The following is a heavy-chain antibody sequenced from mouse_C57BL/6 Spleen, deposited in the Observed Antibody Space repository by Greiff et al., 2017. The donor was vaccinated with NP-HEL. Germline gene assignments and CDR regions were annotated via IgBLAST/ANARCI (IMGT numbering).Heavy chain of an antibody. D-gene: IGHD2-3*01. J-gene: IGHJ3*01. Sequence: QVQLQQSGAELVKPGASVKISCKASGYTFTSYTMHWVKQRPGQGLEWIGYINPSSGYTKYNQKFKDKATLTADKSSSTAYMQLSSLTSEDSAVYYCARNDGYFAWFAYWGQGTLVTVSA. CDR1: GYTFTSYT. CDR2: INPSSGYT. V-gene: IGHV1S26*01. CDR3: ARNDGYFAWFAY.